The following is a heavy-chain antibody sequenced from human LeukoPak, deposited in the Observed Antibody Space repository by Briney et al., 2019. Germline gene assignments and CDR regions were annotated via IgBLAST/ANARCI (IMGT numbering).Heavy chain of an antibody. V-gene: IGHV3-23*01. Sequence: PGGSLRLSCATSGFTFSTYGMTWVRQAPGKGLEWVAGISGRGITTAYAESVEGRFTIPRDNSKNTLYVQMDSLRVEDTAVYYCAKYDNGFFYYYLDVWGKGTTVTVSS. D-gene: IGHD3-22*01. J-gene: IGHJ6*03. CDR1: GFTFSTYG. CDR3: AKYDNGFFYYYLDV. CDR2: ISGRGITT.